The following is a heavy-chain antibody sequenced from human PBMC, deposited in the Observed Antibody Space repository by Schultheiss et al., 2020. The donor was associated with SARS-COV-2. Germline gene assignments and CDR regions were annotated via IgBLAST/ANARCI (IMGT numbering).Heavy chain of an antibody. V-gene: IGHV3-21*01. CDR3: ARNMFYSDGSDYYYVGGMDV. J-gene: IGHJ6*02. CDR2: ISGGSSYI. D-gene: IGHD3-22*01. CDR1: GFTFSSYS. Sequence: GGSLRLSCAVSGFTFSSYSMNWVRQAPGKGLEWVSSISGGSSYIYYADSVKGRFTISRDNAKNSLYLQMNSLRAEDTAVYYCARNMFYSDGSDYYYVGGMDVWGQGTTVTVSS.